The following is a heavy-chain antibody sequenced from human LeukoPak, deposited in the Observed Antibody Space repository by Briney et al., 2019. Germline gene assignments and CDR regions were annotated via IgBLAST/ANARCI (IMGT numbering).Heavy chain of an antibody. CDR3: ARDLRSGGVTYGQDS. Sequence: ASVQVSCTASGFTFSDYFIHWVRQAPGQGLEWMGWIIPKSGAANFAQSFRDRVTVTSDTSTVYMDLSRLTSDDTAVYYCARDLRSGGVTYGQDSWGQGTLVTVSS. CDR2: IIPKSGAA. V-gene: IGHV1-2*02. CDR1: GFTFSDYF. J-gene: IGHJ4*02. D-gene: IGHD3-10*01.